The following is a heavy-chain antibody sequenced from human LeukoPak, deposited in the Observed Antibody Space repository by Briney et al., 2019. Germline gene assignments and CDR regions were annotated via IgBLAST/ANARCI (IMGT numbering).Heavy chain of an antibody. D-gene: IGHD4-23*01. CDR1: GGSFSDSY. J-gene: IGHJ4*02. CDR3: ARGSNSVAY. CDR2: INHDGTT. Sequence: PSETLSLTCAVYGGSFSDSYWSWIRQPPGEGLEWIGEINHDGTTNYSPSLKSRITILVGTSKNQFSLNLSSVTAADTAVYFCARGSNSVAYWGQGTLVTVSS. V-gene: IGHV4-34*01.